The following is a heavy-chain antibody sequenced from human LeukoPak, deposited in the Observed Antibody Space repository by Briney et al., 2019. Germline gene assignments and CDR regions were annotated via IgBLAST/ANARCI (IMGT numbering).Heavy chain of an antibody. J-gene: IGHJ4*02. CDR3: ARFAVHRRITVAGQFGLDY. D-gene: IGHD6-19*01. CDR1: GYIFTSYN. V-gene: IGHV1-46*01. CDR2: INPSGGST. Sequence: ASVRVSCKASGYIFTSYNIYWVRQAPGQGLEWMGIINPSGGSTNYAQKFQGRVTMTRDTSTSTVYMELSSLRSEDTAVYYCARFAVHRRITVAGQFGLDYWGQGTLVSLSS.